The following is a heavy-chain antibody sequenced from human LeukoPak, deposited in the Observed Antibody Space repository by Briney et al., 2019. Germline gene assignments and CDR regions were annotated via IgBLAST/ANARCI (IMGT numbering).Heavy chain of an antibody. J-gene: IGHJ3*02. Sequence: SETLSLTCTVSGDSISSSSYYWGWIRQPPGKGLEWIGSISYSGSTYYNPSLKSRVTISVDTSKNQFSLKPSSVTAADTAVYYCARDITSAFDIWGQGTMVTVSS. CDR1: GDSISSSSYY. V-gene: IGHV4-39*07. D-gene: IGHD3-10*01. CDR3: ARDITSAFDI. CDR2: ISYSGST.